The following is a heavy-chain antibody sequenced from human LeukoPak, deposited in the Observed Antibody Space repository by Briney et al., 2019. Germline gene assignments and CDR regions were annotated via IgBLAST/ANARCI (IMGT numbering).Heavy chain of an antibody. D-gene: IGHD3-3*01. V-gene: IGHV5-51*01. CDR3: ARQGLDDFWSGYSAPSDAFDI. CDR2: IYPGDSDT. Sequence: GESLKISCKGSGYSFTSYWIGWVRQMPGKGLEWMGIIYPGDSDTRYSPSFQGQVTISADKPISTAYLQWSSLKASDTAMYYCARQGLDDFWSGYSAPSDAFDIWGQGTMVTVSS. J-gene: IGHJ3*02. CDR1: GYSFTSYW.